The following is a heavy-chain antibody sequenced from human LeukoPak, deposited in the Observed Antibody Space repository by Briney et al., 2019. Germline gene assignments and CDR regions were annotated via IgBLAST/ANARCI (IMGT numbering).Heavy chain of an antibody. D-gene: IGHD6-19*01. Sequence: GGSLRLSCAASGFTFSSYAMSWVRQAPGKGLEWVSAISGSGGSTYYADSVKGRFTISRDNSKNTLYLQMNSLRAEDTAVYYCARGPGIAVAWELDYWGQGALVTVSS. J-gene: IGHJ4*02. V-gene: IGHV3-23*01. CDR2: ISGSGGST. CDR3: ARGPGIAVAWELDY. CDR1: GFTFSSYA.